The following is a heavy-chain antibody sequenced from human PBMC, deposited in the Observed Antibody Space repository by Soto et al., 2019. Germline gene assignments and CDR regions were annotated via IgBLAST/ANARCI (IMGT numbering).Heavy chain of an antibody. J-gene: IGHJ6*02. V-gene: IGHV3-15*07. D-gene: IGHD5-18*01. CDR1: GFTFSNAW. Sequence: EVQLVESGGGLVKPGGSLRLSCAASGFTFSNAWMNWVRQAPGKGLEWVGRIKSKTDGGTTDYAAPVKGRFTISRDDSNNTLYLQMNSLKTEDTAVYYCTTANEIQLWLTPLYYYYGMDVWGQGTTVTVSS. CDR3: TTANEIQLWLTPLYYYYGMDV. CDR2: IKSKTDGGTT.